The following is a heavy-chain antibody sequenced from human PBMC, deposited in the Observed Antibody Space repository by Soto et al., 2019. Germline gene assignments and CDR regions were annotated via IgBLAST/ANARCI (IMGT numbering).Heavy chain of an antibody. Sequence: ASVKVSCKASGYTFPGQSMHWVRQAPGQGLEWMGWINPDSGDTKYAQKFQGRVTMTRDTSISTVYMELSRLKSDDTAVYYCARDRGNMVAIFHHYYGMDVWGQGTTVTVSS. D-gene: IGHD3-3*02. V-gene: IGHV1-2*02. CDR3: ARDRGNMVAIFHHYYGMDV. CDR2: INPDSGDT. CDR1: GYTFPGQS. J-gene: IGHJ6*02.